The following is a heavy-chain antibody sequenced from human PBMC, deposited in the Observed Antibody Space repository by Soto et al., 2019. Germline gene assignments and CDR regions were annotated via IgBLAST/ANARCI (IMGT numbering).Heavy chain of an antibody. CDR3: ARGNCSGDTCRFGGTH. Sequence: EVQVAESGGVLVHPGGSLRLSCVASGFTFSDHWMHWVRQAPGKGLVWVSRINSGGSRTNYADSVKGRFTISRDNAKNTRYLEMPSMSLADTAVYFCARGNCSGDTCRFGGTHWCRGPRVTVSS. J-gene: IGHJ4*02. D-gene: IGHD2-21*02. CDR2: INSGGSRT. V-gene: IGHV3-74*01. CDR1: GFTFSDHW.